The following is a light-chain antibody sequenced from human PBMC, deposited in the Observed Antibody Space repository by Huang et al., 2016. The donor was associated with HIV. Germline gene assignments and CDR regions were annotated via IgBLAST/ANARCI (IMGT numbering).Light chain of an antibody. Sequence: DVVMTQSPLSLSVTLGQPASISCKSSQSLLHSDGDTYLNSFHQRQGQSPRRLIYKVSKRESGVPDRVRGIGSGTDFTLEISRVEPDDVGVYYCMQGRHLFTFGPGTTVDIK. CDR2: KVS. J-gene: IGKJ3*01. CDR3: MQGRHLFT. V-gene: IGKV2-30*02. CDR1: QSLLHSDGDTY.